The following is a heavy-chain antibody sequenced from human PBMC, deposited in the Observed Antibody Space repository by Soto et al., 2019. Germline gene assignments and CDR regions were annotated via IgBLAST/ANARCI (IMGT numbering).Heavy chain of an antibody. Sequence: GGSLRLSCAASGFTFTNAWMNWVRQAPGKGLEWVGRIKSKTDGGTPDYAAPVKGRFTISRDDSKNTLYLQMNSLRAEDTAVYYCARGFRVEGAYGAGAFFDYWAQGTLVTVSS. D-gene: IGHD1-26*01. J-gene: IGHJ4*02. CDR3: ARGFRVEGAYGAGAFFDY. V-gene: IGHV3-15*07. CDR2: IKSKTDGGTP. CDR1: GFTFTNAW.